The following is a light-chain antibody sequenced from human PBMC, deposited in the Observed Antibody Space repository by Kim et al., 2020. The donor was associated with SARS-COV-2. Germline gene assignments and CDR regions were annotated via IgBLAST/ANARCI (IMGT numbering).Light chain of an antibody. Sequence: TLTASEGDRVTLTCRASQSVSRWLAWYQQKPGKAPKLLIYDGSNLQSGVPSRFSGSGSGTEFTLTISSLQPDDFAIYYCQHRQTFGQGTKVDIK. J-gene: IGKJ1*01. CDR1: QSVSRW. CDR3: QHRQT. V-gene: IGKV1-5*01. CDR2: DGS.